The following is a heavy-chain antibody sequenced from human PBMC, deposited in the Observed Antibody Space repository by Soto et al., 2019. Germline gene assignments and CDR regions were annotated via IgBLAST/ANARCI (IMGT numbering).Heavy chain of an antibody. Sequence: SQTLSLTCAISGDSVSSNSAACNWSRQSPSRGLEWLGRTYYRSKSYNDYAVSVKSRININPDTSKNQFSLQLNSVTPDDTAVDYGARDQGYWNYEDGYYYYYGMDVWGQGTTVTVSS. D-gene: IGHD1-7*01. V-gene: IGHV6-1*01. CDR3: ARDQGYWNYEDGYYYYYGMDV. CDR1: GDSVSSNSAA. J-gene: IGHJ6*02. CDR2: TYYRSKSYN.